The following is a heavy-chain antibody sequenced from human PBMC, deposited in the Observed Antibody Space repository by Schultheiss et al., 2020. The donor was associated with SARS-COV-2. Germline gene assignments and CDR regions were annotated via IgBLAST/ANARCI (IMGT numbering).Heavy chain of an antibody. V-gene: IGHV1-2*02. CDR1: GYTFTGYY. J-gene: IGHJ4*02. Sequence: KVSCKASGYTFTGYYMHWVRQAPGQGLEWMGWINPNSGGTNYAQKFQGRVTMTRDTSISTAYMELSRLRSDDTAVYYCARLEPETIRYSNYTDYWGQGTLVTVSS. D-gene: IGHD4-11*01. CDR3: ARLEPETIRYSNYTDY. CDR2: INPNSGGT.